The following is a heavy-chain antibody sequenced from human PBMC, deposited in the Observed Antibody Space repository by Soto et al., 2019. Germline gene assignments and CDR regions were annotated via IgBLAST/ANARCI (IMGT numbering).Heavy chain of an antibody. V-gene: IGHV3-7*01. J-gene: IGHJ3*02. Sequence: GGSLRLSCAASGFRFSSSWMNWIRQAPGKGLEWLAHLNQGGNELNYAASVRGRFTTPRDNAKNSLFLQMNNLRAEDTGFYYCGRDPGWGASDIWGQWPKVTV. CDR3: GRDPGWGASDI. CDR2: LNQGGNEL. CDR1: GFRFSSSW. D-gene: IGHD6-19*01.